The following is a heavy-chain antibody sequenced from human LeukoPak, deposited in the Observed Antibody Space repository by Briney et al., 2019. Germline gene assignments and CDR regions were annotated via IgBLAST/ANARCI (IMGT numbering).Heavy chain of an antibody. D-gene: IGHD3-3*01. CDR1: GGSISSYY. CDR2: IYYSGST. J-gene: IGHJ4*02. Sequence: LETLSLTCTVSGGSISSYYWSWIRQPPGKGLEWIGYIYYSGSTNYNPSLKSRVTISVDTSKNQFSLKLSSVTAADTAVYYCARGGVQGVVIIGNFDYWGQGTLVTVSS. CDR3: ARGGVQGVVIIGNFDY. V-gene: IGHV4-59*01.